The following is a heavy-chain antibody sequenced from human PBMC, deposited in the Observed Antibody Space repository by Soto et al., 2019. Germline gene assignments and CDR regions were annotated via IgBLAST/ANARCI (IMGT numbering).Heavy chain of an antibody. D-gene: IGHD5-12*01. Sequence: SVKVSCKASGGTFSSYAISWLRQAPGQGLEWMGGIIPIFGTANYAQKFQGRVTITADGSTSTAYMELSSLRSEDTAVYYCARVDGYNYGNWFDPWGQGTLVTVSS. V-gene: IGHV1-69*13. CDR2: IIPIFGTA. CDR3: ARVDGYNYGNWFDP. CDR1: GGTFSSYA. J-gene: IGHJ5*02.